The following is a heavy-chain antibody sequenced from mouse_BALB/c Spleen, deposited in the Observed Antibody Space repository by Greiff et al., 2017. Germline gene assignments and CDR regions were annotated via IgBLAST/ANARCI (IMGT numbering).Heavy chain of an antibody. CDR1: GYTFTSYV. Sequence: EVQLQQSGPELVKPGASVKMSCKASGYTFTSYVMHWVKQKPGQGLEWIGYINPYNDGTKYNEKFKGKATMTSDKSSSTAYMELSSLTSEDSAVYDCARANDYDPAWFAYWGQGTRVTVSA. J-gene: IGHJ3*01. D-gene: IGHD2-4*01. V-gene: IGHV1-14*01. CDR2: INPYNDGT. CDR3: ARANDYDPAWFAY.